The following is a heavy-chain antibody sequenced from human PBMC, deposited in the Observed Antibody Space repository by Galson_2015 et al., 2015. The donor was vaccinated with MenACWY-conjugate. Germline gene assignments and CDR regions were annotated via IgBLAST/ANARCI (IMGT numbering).Heavy chain of an antibody. J-gene: IGHJ5*02. Sequence: SLRLSCAASGFTVSASCMSWVRQAPGEGLEWVSIICSGSTTKYADSVKGRFTISGDNSKSTVYLQMNSLRVEDTAMYYCAISGVGYGERWLDPWGQGTLVTVSS. CDR2: ICSGSTT. V-gene: IGHV3-53*01. D-gene: IGHD3-3*01. CDR1: GFTVSASC. CDR3: AISGVGYGERWLDP.